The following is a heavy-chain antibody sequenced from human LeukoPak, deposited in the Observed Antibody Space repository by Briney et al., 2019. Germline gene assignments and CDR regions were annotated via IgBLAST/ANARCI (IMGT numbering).Heavy chain of an antibody. J-gene: IGHJ6*03. D-gene: IGHD3/OR15-3a*01. Sequence: ASVKVSCKASGYTFTSYDVNWVRQATGQGLEWLGWMNPNSGNTGDAQNFQGRVTMTMTTSITTAYMELSSLRSEDTAVYYCARALSWTTESYYYMDVWGKGTTVTVSS. V-gene: IGHV1-8*01. CDR3: ARALSWTTESYYYMDV. CDR2: MNPNSGNT. CDR1: GYTFTSYD.